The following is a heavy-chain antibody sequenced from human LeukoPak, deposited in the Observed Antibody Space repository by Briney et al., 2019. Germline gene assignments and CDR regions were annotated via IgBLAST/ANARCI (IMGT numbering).Heavy chain of an antibody. CDR2: IKSKTDGGTT. CDR1: GFTFSNAW. CDR3: TTEEMATMPFDY. D-gene: IGHD5-24*01. Sequence: GGSLRLSCAASGFTFSNAWMSWVRQAPGKGLEWVCRIKSKTDGGTTDYAAPVKGRFTISRDDSKNTLYLQMNSLKTEDTAVYYCTTEEMATMPFDYWGQGTLVTVSS. J-gene: IGHJ4*02. V-gene: IGHV3-15*01.